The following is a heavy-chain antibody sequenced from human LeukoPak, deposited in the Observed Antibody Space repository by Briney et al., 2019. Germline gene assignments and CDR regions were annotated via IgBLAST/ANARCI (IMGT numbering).Heavy chain of an antibody. V-gene: IGHV4-38-2*02. Sequence: PSETLSLTCTVSGGSISSYYWGWIRQPPGKGLEWIGSMYHSGTTYYNPSLKSRVTISVDTSKNQFSLKLTSVTAADTAVYYCVRDYPYGSVDYWGQGTLVTVSS. CDR1: GGSISSYY. CDR2: MYHSGTT. D-gene: IGHD3-10*01. J-gene: IGHJ4*02. CDR3: VRDYPYGSVDY.